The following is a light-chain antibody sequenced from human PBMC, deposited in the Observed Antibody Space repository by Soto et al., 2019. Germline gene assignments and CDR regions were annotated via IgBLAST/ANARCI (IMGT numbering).Light chain of an antibody. J-gene: IGKJ4*01. V-gene: IGKV3-11*01. CDR3: QQRPNWPLT. CDR1: QSISSH. CDR2: DAS. Sequence: EIVVTQSPATLSLSPGERATLSCRASQSISSHLVWYQQRPGQAPRLLMYDASNRATGIPARFSGSGSGTDFTLTISSLEPEDFAVYYCQQRPNWPLTFGGGTKVEIK.